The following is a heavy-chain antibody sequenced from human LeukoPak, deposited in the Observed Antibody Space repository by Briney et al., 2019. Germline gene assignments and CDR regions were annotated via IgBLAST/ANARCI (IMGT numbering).Heavy chain of an antibody. V-gene: IGHV3-49*04. CDR3: TSIDDYVWASYRYGDY. Sequence: GGSLRLSSTASGFTFGDYAMSWVRQAPGKGLEWVGFIRSKAYGGTTEYAASVKGRFTISRDDSKSIAYLQMNSLKTEDTAVYYCTSIDDYVWASYRYGDYWGQGTLVTVSS. J-gene: IGHJ4*02. CDR1: GFTFGDYA. CDR2: IRSKAYGGTT. D-gene: IGHD3-16*02.